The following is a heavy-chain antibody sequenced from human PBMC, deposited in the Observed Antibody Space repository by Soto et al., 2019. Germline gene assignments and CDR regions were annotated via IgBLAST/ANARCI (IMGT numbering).Heavy chain of an antibody. CDR1: GYTFNSYD. CDR3: ASTRRDGYNNYYYYGMDV. D-gene: IGHD5-12*01. Sequence: ASVKVSCKVYGYTFNSYDFTWVRQAPGQGLEWMGWIGAYTGNTNYAEKFQGRVSLTIDASTSTAYMQMNSLRAEDTAVYYCASTRRDGYNNYYYYGMDVWGQGTTVTVSS. V-gene: IGHV1-18*01. J-gene: IGHJ6*02. CDR2: IGAYTGNT.